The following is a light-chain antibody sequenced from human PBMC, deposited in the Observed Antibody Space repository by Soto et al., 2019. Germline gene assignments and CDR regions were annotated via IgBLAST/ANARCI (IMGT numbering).Light chain of an antibody. J-gene: IGLJ2*01. V-gene: IGLV2-14*01. Sequence: QSALTQPASVSGSPGQSITISCTGTSSDVGGYKYVSWYQQHPGKAPKLMIYEVSHRPSGVSNRFSGSKSGNTASLTISGLQAEDEADYYCSSYTRSSKVVFGGGTK. CDR1: SSDVGGYKY. CDR2: EVS. CDR3: SSYTRSSKVV.